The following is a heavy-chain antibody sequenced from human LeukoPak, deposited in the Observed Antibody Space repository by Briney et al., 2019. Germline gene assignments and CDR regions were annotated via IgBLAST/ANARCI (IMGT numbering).Heavy chain of an antibody. CDR1: GGSISSYY. J-gene: IGHJ5*02. V-gene: IGHV4-59*01. CDR3: AGQVVMAGDWFDP. CDR2: IYYSGST. D-gene: IGHD4-23*01. Sequence: SETLSLTCTVSGGSISSYYWSWIRQPPGKGLEWIGYIYYSGSTNYNPFLKSRVTISVDTSKNQFSLKLSSVTAADTAVYYCAGQVVMAGDWFDPWGQGTLVTVSS.